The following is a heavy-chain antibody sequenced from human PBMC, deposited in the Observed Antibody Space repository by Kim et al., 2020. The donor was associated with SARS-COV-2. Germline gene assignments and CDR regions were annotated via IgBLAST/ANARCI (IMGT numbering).Heavy chain of an antibody. J-gene: IGHJ4*02. CDR1: GFTFSSYS. CDR3: ARGVASNDIDY. D-gene: IGHD1-1*01. CDR2: ISSSSTI. Sequence: GGSLRLSCAASGFTFSSYSMNWVRQAPGKGLEWVSYISSSSTIYYADSVKGRFTISRDNAKNSLYLQMNSLRDEDTAVYYCARGVASNDIDYWGQGTLVTVSS. V-gene: IGHV3-48*02.